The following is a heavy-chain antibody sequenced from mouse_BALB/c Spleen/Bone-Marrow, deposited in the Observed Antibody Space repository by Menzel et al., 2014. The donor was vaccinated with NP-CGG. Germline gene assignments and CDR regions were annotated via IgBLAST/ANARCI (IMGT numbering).Heavy chain of an antibody. Sequence: DVKLQESGGGLVQPGGSLKLSCAASGFDFRRYWMSWVRQAPGKGLQWIGEINPDSRTINYTPSLKDKFIISRDNAKNTLYLQMSKVRPEDTALYFCARGNYYGHLDYWGQGTTLTVSS. CDR1: GFDFRRYW. D-gene: IGHD2-1*01. CDR2: INPDSRTI. J-gene: IGHJ2*01. V-gene: IGHV4-1*02. CDR3: ARGNYYGHLDY.